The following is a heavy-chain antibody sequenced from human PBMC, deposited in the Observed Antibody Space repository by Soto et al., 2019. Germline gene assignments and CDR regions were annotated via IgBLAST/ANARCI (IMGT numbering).Heavy chain of an antibody. CDR2: VYYSGVA. J-gene: IGHJ5*01. V-gene: IGHV4-39*01. CDR3: LRVVEADNRKNDFDS. Sequence: AGTXSLTCDVSVFSISNSHSCWGWIRQPPGKVLEFIGSVYYSGVAYYNPSLKSRVTVSVDTSKNQLSLRVNSVTAADTAVYYCLRVVEADNRKNDFDSWGQGILVTVSS. D-gene: IGHD3-22*01. CDR1: VFSISNSHSC.